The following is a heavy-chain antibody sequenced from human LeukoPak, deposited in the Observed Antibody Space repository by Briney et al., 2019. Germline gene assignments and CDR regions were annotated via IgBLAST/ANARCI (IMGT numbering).Heavy chain of an antibody. CDR2: IYHSGST. CDR1: GGSVSSGTFF. J-gene: IGHJ4*02. Sequence: PSETLSLTCTVSGGSVSSGTFFWSWVRQPPGKGLEWIGYIYHSGSTYYSPSLKSRATMSIDTSKNQFSLELSSVTAADTAVYYCATESWKTTIFNSWGQGTLLTVSS. V-gene: IGHV4-30-4*08. CDR3: ATESWKTTIFNS. D-gene: IGHD1-1*01.